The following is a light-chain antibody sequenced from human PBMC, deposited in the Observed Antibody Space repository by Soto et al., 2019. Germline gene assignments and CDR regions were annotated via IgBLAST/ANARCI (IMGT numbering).Light chain of an antibody. J-gene: IGKJ1*01. Sequence: EIVLTQSPSTLSLSPGSRSTLACRASQSVSSYLAWYQQKHGQAPRILIYDASNRATGIPARFSGSGYGTDFNLTISSLEPEDFAVYYCQQRSNWPRTFGQGTKVDIK. CDR2: DAS. V-gene: IGKV3-11*01. CDR1: QSVSSY. CDR3: QQRSNWPRT.